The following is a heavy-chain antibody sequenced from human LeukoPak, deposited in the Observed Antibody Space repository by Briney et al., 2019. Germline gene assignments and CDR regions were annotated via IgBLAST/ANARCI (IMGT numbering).Heavy chain of an antibody. D-gene: IGHD6-19*01. CDR1: GYTFTSYG. V-gene: IGHV1-18*01. CDR2: ISAYNGNT. CDR3: ARDRYSSGWHDAFDI. Sequence: ASVKVSCTASGYTFTSYGISWVRQAPGQGLEWMGWISAYNGNTNYAQKLQGRVTMTTDTSTSTAYMELRSLRSDDTAVYYCARDRYSSGWHDAFDIWGQGTMVTVSS. J-gene: IGHJ3*02.